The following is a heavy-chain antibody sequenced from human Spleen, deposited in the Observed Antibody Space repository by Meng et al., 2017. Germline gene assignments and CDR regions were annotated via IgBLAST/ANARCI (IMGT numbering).Heavy chain of an antibody. J-gene: IGHJ4*02. CDR1: GYTFSVFG. CDR3: ARVYNYYDTSGYYSFDY. CDR2: ISAYNGNR. Sequence: ASVKVSCKASGYTFSVFGVTWVRQAPGQGLEWMGWISAYNGNRNYAQRLQGRVTMTTDRSTSTAYMELTSLRSDDTAAYYCARVYNYYDTSGYYSFDYWGQGTLVTVSS. D-gene: IGHD3-22*01. V-gene: IGHV1-18*01.